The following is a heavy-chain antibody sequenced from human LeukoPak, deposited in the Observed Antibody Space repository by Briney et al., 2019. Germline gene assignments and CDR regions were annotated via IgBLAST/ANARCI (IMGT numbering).Heavy chain of an antibody. CDR1: GGSFSGYY. CDR3: ARGRARHCTNGVCHRGVDY. Sequence: PSETLSLTCAVYGGSFSGYYWSWIRQPPGKGLEWIGEINHSGSTNYNPFLKSRVTISVDTSKNQFSLKLSSVTAADTAVYYCARGRARHCTNGVCHRGVDYWGQGTLVTVSS. CDR2: INHSGST. D-gene: IGHD2-8*01. J-gene: IGHJ4*02. V-gene: IGHV4-34*01.